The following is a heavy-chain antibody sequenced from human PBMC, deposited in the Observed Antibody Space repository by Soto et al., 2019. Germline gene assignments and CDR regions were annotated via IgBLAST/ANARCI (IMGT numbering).Heavy chain of an antibody. CDR3: TRRGDILTGYYDY. J-gene: IGHJ4*02. Sequence: GGSLRLSCAASGFTFSGSAMHWVRQASGKGLEWVGRIRSKANSYATAYAASVKGRFTISRDDSKNTAYLQMNSLKTEDTAVYYCTRRGDILTGYYDYWGQGTLVTVSS. V-gene: IGHV3-73*01. CDR1: GFTFSGSA. CDR2: IRSKANSYAT. D-gene: IGHD3-9*01.